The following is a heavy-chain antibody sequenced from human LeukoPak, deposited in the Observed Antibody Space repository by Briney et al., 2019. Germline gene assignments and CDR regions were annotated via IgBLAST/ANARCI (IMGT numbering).Heavy chain of an antibody. CDR1: GFTFSSYE. V-gene: IGHV3-48*03. D-gene: IGHD3-22*01. Sequence: SLRLPCAASGFTFSSYEMNWVPRAPGKGLEGGPYISSSGSTIYYADSVKGRFTISRDNAKNSLYLQMNSLRAEDTAVYYCARETLYYDSSGSFDYWGQGTLVTVSS. J-gene: IGHJ4*02. CDR2: ISSSGSTI. CDR3: ARETLYYDSSGSFDY.